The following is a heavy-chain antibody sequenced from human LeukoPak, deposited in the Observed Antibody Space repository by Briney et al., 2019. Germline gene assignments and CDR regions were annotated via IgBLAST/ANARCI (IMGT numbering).Heavy chain of an antibody. CDR2: INHIGST. D-gene: IGHD3-10*01. V-gene: IGHV4-34*01. CDR3: ARAGWYGSGSYPDY. J-gene: IGHJ4*02. CDR1: GGSFSGYY. Sequence: PSGTLSLTCAVYGGSFSGYYWSWLRQPPGKGLEWIGEINHIGSTNYNPPLKSRVTISADTSKNQFSLKLTSVTAADTAVYYCARAGWYGSGSYPDYWGQGTPVTVSS.